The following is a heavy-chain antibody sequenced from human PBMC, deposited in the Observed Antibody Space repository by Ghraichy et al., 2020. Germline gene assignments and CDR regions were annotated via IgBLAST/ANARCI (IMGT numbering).Heavy chain of an antibody. J-gene: IGHJ2*01. CDR2: INHSGST. V-gene: IGHV4-34*01. Sequence: SETLSLTCAVYGGSFSGYYWSWIRQPPGKGLEWIGEINHSGSTNYNPSLKSRVTISVDTSKNQFSLKLSSVTAADTAVYYCARVGDPPMPAAPYWYFDLWGRGTLVTVSS. CDR1: GGSFSGYY. CDR3: ARVGDPPMPAAPYWYFDL. D-gene: IGHD2-2*01.